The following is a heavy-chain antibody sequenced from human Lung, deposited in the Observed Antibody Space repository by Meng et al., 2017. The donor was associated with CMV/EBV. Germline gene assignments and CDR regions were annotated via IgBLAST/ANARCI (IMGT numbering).Heavy chain of an antibody. D-gene: IGHD6-6*01. V-gene: IGHV3-66*02. CDR3: ARDHGVGSSSTSNSVAY. CDR1: GFTVSSNY. Sequence: GGSXRLXXAASGFTVSSNYMSWVRQAPGKGLEWVSVIYSGGDAYYADSVKGRFTVSRDNSKNTLYLQMNSLRTDDTAVYYCARDHGVGSSSTSNSVAYWGQGTXVTVSS. CDR2: IYSGGDA. J-gene: IGHJ4*02.